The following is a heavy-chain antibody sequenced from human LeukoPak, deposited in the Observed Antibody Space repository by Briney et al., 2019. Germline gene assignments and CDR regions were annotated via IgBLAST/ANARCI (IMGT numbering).Heavy chain of an antibody. CDR1: GYTFTNYG. CDR2: ISAYNGNT. Sequence: GASVKVSCKASGYTFTNYGISWVRQAPGQGLEWMGWISAYNGNTNYAQKLQGRVTMTTDTSTSTAYMELRSLRSDDTAVYYCARDKSRAVATTRGDYWGQGTLVTVSS. V-gene: IGHV1-18*01. J-gene: IGHJ4*02. D-gene: IGHD6-19*01. CDR3: ARDKSRAVATTRGDY.